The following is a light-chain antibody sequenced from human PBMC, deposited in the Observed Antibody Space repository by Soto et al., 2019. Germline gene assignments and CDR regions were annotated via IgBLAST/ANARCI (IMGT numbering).Light chain of an antibody. CDR1: QNIGVY. V-gene: IGKV1-39*01. CDR2: AAS. J-gene: IGKJ1*01. CDR3: HQTAANPWT. Sequence: IQMTQSPSTLSGSVGDRVTITCRASQNIGVYLNWYQKKPGKAPELLIHAASSLQSGVPSTFSGSGSGTDFALTISSLQPEDFATYYCHQTAANPWTFAQGTKVDI.